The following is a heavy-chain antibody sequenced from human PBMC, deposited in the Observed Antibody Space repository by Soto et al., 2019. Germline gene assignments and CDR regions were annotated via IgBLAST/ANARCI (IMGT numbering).Heavy chain of an antibody. Sequence: EVQLVQSGAEVKKPGESLKISCKGSGYSFGNFWIAWVRQMPGKGLEWMGIVYPDDSDIRYSPSFQGQVTISADKSVSTAYLPLSTLRASGTAIYYCAKTLVGGGALDIWGQGTVVTVSS. CDR3: AKTLVGGGALDI. V-gene: IGHV5-51*01. CDR2: VYPDDSDI. J-gene: IGHJ3*02. CDR1: GYSFGNFW. D-gene: IGHD1-26*01.